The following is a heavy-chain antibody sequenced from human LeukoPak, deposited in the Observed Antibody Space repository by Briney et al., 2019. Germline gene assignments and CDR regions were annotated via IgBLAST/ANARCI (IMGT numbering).Heavy chain of an antibody. CDR2: IYYSGST. Sequence: SETLSLTCTVSGGSISSYYWSWIRQPPGKGLEWIGYIYYSGSTNYNPSLKSRVTISVDTSKNQFSLKLSSVTAADTAVYYCARSDSSGYYYRTNAEYFQHWGQGTLVTVSS. CDR3: ARSDSSGYYYRTNAEYFQH. V-gene: IGHV4-59*01. D-gene: IGHD3-22*01. CDR1: GGSISSYY. J-gene: IGHJ1*01.